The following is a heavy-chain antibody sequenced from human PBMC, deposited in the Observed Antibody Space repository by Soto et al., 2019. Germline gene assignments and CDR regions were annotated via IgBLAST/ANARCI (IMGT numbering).Heavy chain of an antibody. CDR2: IRSKAYGGTT. Sequence: GGSLRLSCITSGFDFGDFAMSWFRQAPGKGLEWVGFIRSKAYGGTTEYAASVKGRFTISRDDSKSIAYLQMNSLKTEDTAVYYCTRGWHIVATFDYWGQGTLVTVSS. CDR1: GFDFGDFA. D-gene: IGHD5-12*01. J-gene: IGHJ4*02. V-gene: IGHV3-49*03. CDR3: TRGWHIVATFDY.